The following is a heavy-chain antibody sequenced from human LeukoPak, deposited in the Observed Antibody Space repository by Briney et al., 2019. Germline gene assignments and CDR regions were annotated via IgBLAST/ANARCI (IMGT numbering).Heavy chain of an antibody. CDR2: IDQSGTT. Sequence: SETPSLTCVVHGGSFSGYYWSWIRQLPGKGLEWIGEIDQSGTTNYNPSLKSRVAISIDTSKKQFSLTLTSMTAADTAVYYCARVPHYYFGYGYFDTWGQGTRVTVSS. D-gene: IGHD3/OR15-3a*01. J-gene: IGHJ4*02. CDR1: GGSFSGYY. CDR3: ARVPHYYFGYGYFDT. V-gene: IGHV4-34*01.